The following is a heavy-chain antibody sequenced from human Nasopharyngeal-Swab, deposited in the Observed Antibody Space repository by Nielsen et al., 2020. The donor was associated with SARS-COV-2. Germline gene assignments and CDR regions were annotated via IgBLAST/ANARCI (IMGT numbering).Heavy chain of an antibody. Sequence: ASVKVSCKASGYTFTSYDINWVRQANGQGLEWMGWMNPNSGNTGYAQKFQGRVTMTRNTSISTAYMELSSLRSEDTAVYYCARGPSVPYSSTTHYYYYGMDVWGQGTTVTVSS. J-gene: IGHJ6*02. CDR2: MNPNSGNT. V-gene: IGHV1-8*01. D-gene: IGHD6-13*01. CDR3: ARGPSVPYSSTTHYYYYGMDV. CDR1: GYTFTSYD.